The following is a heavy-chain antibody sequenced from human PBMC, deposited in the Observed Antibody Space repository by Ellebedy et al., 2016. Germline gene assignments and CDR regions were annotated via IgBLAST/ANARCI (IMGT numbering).Heavy chain of an antibody. D-gene: IGHD2-15*01. CDR1: GGSFSNYY. CDR3: ARHRSGGKKSFDY. V-gene: IGHV4-34*01. CDR2: INPSGGT. Sequence: GSLRLSCSVYGGSFSNYYWSRIRQPPGKGLEWIGEINPSGGTGYNPSLKSRVTISLDTSKNHSSLKLSSVTAADTAVYYCARHRSGGKKSFDYWGQGTLVTVSS. J-gene: IGHJ4*02.